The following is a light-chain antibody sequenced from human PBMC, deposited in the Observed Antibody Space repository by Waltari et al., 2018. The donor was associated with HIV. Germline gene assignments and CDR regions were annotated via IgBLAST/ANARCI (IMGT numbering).Light chain of an antibody. CDR3: NSRDNNQNHPL. V-gene: IGLV3-19*01. J-gene: IGLJ3*02. CDR2: GRN. CDR1: SLRTSY. Sequence: SSELTQDPALSVALGQTVTITCHGDSLRTSYANWYQQKPGQAPLLVIYGRNNRPSGIPDRFSGSSSGNTASLTITGAQAEDEADYYCNSRDNNQNHPLFGAGTQLTVL.